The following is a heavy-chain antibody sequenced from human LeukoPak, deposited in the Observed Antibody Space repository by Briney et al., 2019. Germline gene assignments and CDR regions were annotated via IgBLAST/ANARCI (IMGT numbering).Heavy chain of an antibody. CDR2: IIPIFGTA. V-gene: IGHV1-69*13. CDR1: GGTLSSYA. J-gene: IGHJ3*02. Sequence: EASVTVSCKASGGTLSSYAISWVRQAPGQGLEWMGGIIPIFGTANYAQKFQGRVTITADESTSTAYMELSSLRSEDTAVYYCARVRRSWTIDIWGQGTMVTVSS. D-gene: IGHD2-15*01. CDR3: ARVRRSWTIDI.